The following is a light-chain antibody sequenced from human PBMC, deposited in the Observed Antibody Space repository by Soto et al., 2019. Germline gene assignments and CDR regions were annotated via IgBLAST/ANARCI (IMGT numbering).Light chain of an antibody. V-gene: IGKV3-20*01. J-gene: IGKJ1*01. Sequence: EIVLTQSPGTLSLSPGERATRSCRGSQSVSSSYLAWYQQKPGQAPRLLIYGASNRATGIPDRFSGSGSGTDFTLTISRLEPEDFAMYFCQQYVSSPQTFGQGTKVDIK. CDR2: GAS. CDR3: QQYVSSPQT. CDR1: QSVSSSY.